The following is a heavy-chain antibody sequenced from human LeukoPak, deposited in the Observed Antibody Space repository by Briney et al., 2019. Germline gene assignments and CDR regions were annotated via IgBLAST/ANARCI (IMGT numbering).Heavy chain of an antibody. CDR2: ISDSGGST. D-gene: IGHD3-22*01. CDR3: AKRGVVIRVILVGFHKEAYYFDS. J-gene: IGHJ4*02. V-gene: IGHV3-23*01. CDR1: GITLSNYG. Sequence: GGSPRLSCAVSGITLSNYGMSWVRQAPGKGLEWVAGISDSGGSTNYADSVKGRFTISRDNPKNTLYLQMNSLRAEDTAVYFCAKRGVVIRVILVGFHKEAYYFDSWGQGALATVSS.